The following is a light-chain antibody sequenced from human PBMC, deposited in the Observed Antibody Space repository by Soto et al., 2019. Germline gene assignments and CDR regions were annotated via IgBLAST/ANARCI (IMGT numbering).Light chain of an antibody. CDR2: KAS. CDR3: QQYNSYSKT. J-gene: IGKJ1*01. V-gene: IGKV1-5*03. Sequence: DIQMTQSPSTLSASVGDRVTITCRASQSISSWLAWYQQKPGKAPKLLISKASSLESGVPSRFSGSGSGTVFTITISSLQPDDFATYYCQQYNSYSKTFGQGTKVEIK. CDR1: QSISSW.